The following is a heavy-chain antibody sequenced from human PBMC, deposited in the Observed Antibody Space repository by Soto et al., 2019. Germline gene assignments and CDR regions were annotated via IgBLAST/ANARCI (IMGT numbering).Heavy chain of an antibody. J-gene: IGHJ2*01. CDR3: ANLPPYLISFSPSDAVSAEFYL. CDR1: GFTFSSYA. V-gene: IGHV3-23*01. Sequence: HPGRSLRLSCAASGFTFSSYAMSWVRQAPGEGLEWVAAISGSGGSTYYADSVKGRFTISRDNSKNTLYLQMNSMRAEDTAVYCCANLPPYLISFSPSDAVSAEFYLRGRRTPVPVSS. D-gene: IGHD2-8*01. CDR2: ISGSGGST.